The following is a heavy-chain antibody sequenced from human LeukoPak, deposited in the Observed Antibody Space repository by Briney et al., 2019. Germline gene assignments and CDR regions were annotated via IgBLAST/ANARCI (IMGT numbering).Heavy chain of an antibody. CDR1: GFTLSDYY. CDR3: AGGYDGSGYEWFDP. D-gene: IGHD3-22*01. Sequence: GGSLCLSCAASGFTLSDYYMSWIRQAAGGGLEWVSYISSSGSTIYYTDSVKGRFTITRDNAKNSQFLQMNSLTAEEAAVYYWAGGYDGSGYEWFDPWGQGTLVTVSS. V-gene: IGHV3-11*01. CDR2: ISSSGSTI. J-gene: IGHJ5*02.